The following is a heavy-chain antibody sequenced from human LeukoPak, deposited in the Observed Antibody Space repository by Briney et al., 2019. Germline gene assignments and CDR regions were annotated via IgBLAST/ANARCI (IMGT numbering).Heavy chain of an antibody. J-gene: IGHJ5*02. CDR1: GFTFNDYA. CDR2: ISDDGAYI. CDR3: ARDPHNVAANWFDP. V-gene: IGHV3-21*01. D-gene: IGHD6-13*01. Sequence: GGSLRLSCAASGFTFNDYAMNWVRQAPGKGLEWVSSISDDGAYIYYADSVKSRFTISRDNANNSLYLQMNSLSPEDTAVYYCARDPHNVAANWFDPWGQGALVTVSS.